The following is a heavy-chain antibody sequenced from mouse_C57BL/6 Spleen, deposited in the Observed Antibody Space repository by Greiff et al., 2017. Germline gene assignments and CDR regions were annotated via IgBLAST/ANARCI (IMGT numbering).Heavy chain of an antibody. CDR1: GYTFTSYW. CDR3: AREGARGYYGSSSYV. J-gene: IGHJ1*03. D-gene: IGHD1-1*01. CDR2: IYPSDSET. V-gene: IGHV1-61*01. Sequence: QVQLQQPGAELVRPGSSVKLSCKASGYTFTSYWMDWVKQRPGQGLEWIGNIYPSDSETHYNQKFKDKATLTVDKSSSTAYMQLSSLTSEDSAVYYCAREGARGYYGSSSYVWGTGTTVTVSS.